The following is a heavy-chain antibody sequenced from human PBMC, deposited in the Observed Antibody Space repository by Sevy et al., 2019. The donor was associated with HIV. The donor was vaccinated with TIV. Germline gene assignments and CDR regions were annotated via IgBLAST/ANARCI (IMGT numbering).Heavy chain of an antibody. CDR2: VSASGGST. CDR3: VRVGGGGYYDPWSGYLEFDP. Sequence: GSLRLSCVGSGFSFSSDAMSWVRQAPGKGLQWVATVSASGGSTYYADSVRGRFSITRDNSKNTLYVKMNSLRAEDTAVYYCVRVGGGGYYDPWSGYLEFDPWGQGTLVTVSS. D-gene: IGHD3-3*01. CDR1: GFSFSSDA. V-gene: IGHV3-23*01. J-gene: IGHJ5*02.